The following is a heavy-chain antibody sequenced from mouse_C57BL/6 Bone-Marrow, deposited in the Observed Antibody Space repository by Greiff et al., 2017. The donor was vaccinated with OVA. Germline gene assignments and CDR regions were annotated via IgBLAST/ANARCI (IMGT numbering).Heavy chain of an antibody. V-gene: IGHV1-82*01. CDR3: ARRQAAWFAY. Sequence: QVQLQQSGPELVKPGASVKISCKASGYAFSSSWMNWVKQRPGKGLEWIGRIYPGDGDTNYNGKFKGKATLTADKSSSTAYMQLSSLTSEDSAVYFCARRQAAWFAYWGQGTLGTVSA. J-gene: IGHJ3*01. CDR2: IYPGDGDT. CDR1: GYAFSSSW. D-gene: IGHD3-2*02.